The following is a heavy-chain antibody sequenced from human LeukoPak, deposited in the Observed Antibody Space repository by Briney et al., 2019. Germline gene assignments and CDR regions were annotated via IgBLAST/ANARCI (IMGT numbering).Heavy chain of an antibody. D-gene: IGHD1-26*01. V-gene: IGHV4-59*12. CDR2: IYYSGST. CDR1: GGSISSYY. Sequence: SETLSLTCTVSGGSISSYYWSWIRQPPGKGLEWIGYIYYSGSTNYNPSLKSRVTISVDTSNNQFSLKLTSVTAADTAVYYCARPATSGNYYYWGQGTLVTVSS. J-gene: IGHJ4*02. CDR3: ARPATSGNYYY.